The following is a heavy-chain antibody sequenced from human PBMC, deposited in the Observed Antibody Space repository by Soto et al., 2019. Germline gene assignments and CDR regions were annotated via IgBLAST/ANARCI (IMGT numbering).Heavy chain of an antibody. V-gene: IGHV4-59*01. Sequence: SETLSLTCTVSGGSISSYYWSWIRQPPGKGLEWIGYIYYSGSTNYNPSLKSRVTISVDTSKNQFSLKLSSVTAADTAVYYCARETPEGLPYSGYDPEMYYFDYWGQGTLVTVSS. CDR2: IYYSGST. CDR3: ARETPEGLPYSGYDPEMYYFDY. J-gene: IGHJ4*02. D-gene: IGHD5-12*01. CDR1: GGSISSYY.